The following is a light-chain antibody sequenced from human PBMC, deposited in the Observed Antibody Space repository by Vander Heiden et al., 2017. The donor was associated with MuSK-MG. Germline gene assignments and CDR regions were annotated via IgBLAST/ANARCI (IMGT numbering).Light chain of an antibody. Sequence: SSELTQDPAVSVALGQTVRITCQGDSLRSYYASWYQQKPGQAPVLVIYGKNNRPSGIPDRFSGSSSGNTASLTITGAQAEDEAYYYCNSRDSSGNVFGTGTNVTVL. CDR2: GKN. CDR3: NSRDSSGNV. CDR1: SLRSYY. J-gene: IGLJ1*01. V-gene: IGLV3-19*01.